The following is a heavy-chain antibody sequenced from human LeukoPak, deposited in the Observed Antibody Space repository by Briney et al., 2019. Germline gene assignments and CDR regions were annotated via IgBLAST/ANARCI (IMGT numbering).Heavy chain of an antibody. Sequence: SETLSLTCAVYGGSFSGYYWNWLRQSPGKGLEWIGEINHSGSTNYNPSLKSRVTISLDTSNNQFSLKLSSVTAADTAVYYCARRPTGIDYWGQGTLVTVSS. CDR2: INHSGST. CDR1: GGSFSGYY. V-gene: IGHV4-34*01. J-gene: IGHJ4*02. D-gene: IGHD4-17*01. CDR3: ARRPTGIDY.